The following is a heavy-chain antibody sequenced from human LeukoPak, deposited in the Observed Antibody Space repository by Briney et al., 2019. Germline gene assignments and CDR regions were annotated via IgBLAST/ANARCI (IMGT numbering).Heavy chain of an antibody. CDR1: GGSISSGDYY. D-gene: IGHD3-16*01. CDR2: IYYSGST. CDR3: ARALTFGGVIAY. J-gene: IGHJ4*02. Sequence: SQTLFLTCTVSGGSISSGDYYWSWIRQPPGKGLEWIGYIYYSGSTYYNPSLKSRVTISVDTSKNQFSLKLSSVTAADTAVYYCARALTFGGVIAYWGQGTLVTVSS. V-gene: IGHV4-30-4*01.